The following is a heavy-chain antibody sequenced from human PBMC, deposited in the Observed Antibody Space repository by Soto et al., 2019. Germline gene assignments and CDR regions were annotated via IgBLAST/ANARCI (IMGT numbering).Heavy chain of an antibody. D-gene: IGHD3-16*01. CDR3: ARRAPFPAGTMITYHFDS. V-gene: IGHV1-69*01. Sequence: QEHLVQSGAEVKKPGSSVRVSCQASGDTFHNYAITWVRQAPGQGLEWVAGIIPVLGTPSYAPKFKDRISINEDEYTRTAYMDLSNLTAEDTAIYYCARRAPFPAGTMITYHFDSWGLGTLVTVSS. J-gene: IGHJ4*02. CDR1: GDTFHNYA. CDR2: IIPVLGTP.